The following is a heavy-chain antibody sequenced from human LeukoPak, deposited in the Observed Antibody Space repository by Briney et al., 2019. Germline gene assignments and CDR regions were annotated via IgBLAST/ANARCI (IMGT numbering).Heavy chain of an antibody. Sequence: GRSLRLSCAASGFTFSSYAMHWVRQAPGKGLEWVAVISYDGSNKYYADSVKGRFTISRDNSKNTLYLQMNSLRAEDTAVYYCAKDLERGNYYGYDDYWGQGTRVTVSS. V-gene: IGHV3-30-3*01. J-gene: IGHJ4*02. CDR1: GFTFSSYA. CDR3: AKDLERGNYYGYDDY. CDR2: ISYDGSNK. D-gene: IGHD1-26*01.